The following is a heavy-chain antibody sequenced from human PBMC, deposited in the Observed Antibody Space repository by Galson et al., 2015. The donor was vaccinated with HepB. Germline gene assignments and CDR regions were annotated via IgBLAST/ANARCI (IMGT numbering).Heavy chain of an antibody. CDR3: ARDFRKGLRFLEWLSVTAFDI. CDR2: ISAYNGNT. CDR1: GYTLTSYG. V-gene: IGHV1-18*04. D-gene: IGHD3-3*01. Sequence: SVKVSCKASGYTLTSYGISWVRQAPGQGLEWMGWISAYNGNTNYAQKLQGRVTMTTDTSTSTAYMELRSLRSDDTAVYYCARDFRKGLRFLEWLSVTAFDIWGQGTMVTVSS. J-gene: IGHJ3*02.